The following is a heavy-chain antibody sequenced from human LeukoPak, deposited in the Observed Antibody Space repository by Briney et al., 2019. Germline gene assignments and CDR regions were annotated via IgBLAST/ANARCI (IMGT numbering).Heavy chain of an antibody. D-gene: IGHD3-10*01. Sequence: GGSLRLSCAASGFTFSNSAMSWVRQAPGKGLEWVSTLSGSGITTYYADSVKGRFIISRDNSKNTLYLQMNSLRAEDTAVYYCGKDVPYGGDYWGQGTLVIVSS. V-gene: IGHV3-23*01. CDR3: GKDVPYGGDY. CDR2: LSGSGITT. CDR1: GFTFSNSA. J-gene: IGHJ4*02.